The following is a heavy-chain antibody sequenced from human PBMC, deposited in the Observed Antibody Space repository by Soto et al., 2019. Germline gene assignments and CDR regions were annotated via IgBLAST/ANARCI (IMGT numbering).Heavy chain of an antibody. Sequence: SETLSLTCAVYGGSFSGYYWSWIRQPPGKGLEWIGEINHSGSTNYNPSLKSRVTISVDTSKNQFSLKLSSVTAADTAVYYCARKASIAATDIAPYYYYGMDVWGQGTTVTVSS. D-gene: IGHD6-13*01. CDR3: ARKASIAATDIAPYYYYGMDV. CDR2: INHSGST. CDR1: GGSFSGYY. V-gene: IGHV4-34*01. J-gene: IGHJ6*02.